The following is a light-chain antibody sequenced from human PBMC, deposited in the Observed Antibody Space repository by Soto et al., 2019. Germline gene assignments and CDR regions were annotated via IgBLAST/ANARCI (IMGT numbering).Light chain of an antibody. V-gene: IGKV3-20*01. CDR2: GAS. J-gene: IGKJ1*01. CDR3: QQYGSSPPWT. Sequence: EIVLTQSPGTLSLSPGERATVSCRASQSVSSSYLAWYQQKPGQAPRLLIYGASSRATGIPDRFSGSGSGTDFTLTISRLEPEDFAVYYCQQYGSSPPWTFGQGTKVHIK. CDR1: QSVSSSY.